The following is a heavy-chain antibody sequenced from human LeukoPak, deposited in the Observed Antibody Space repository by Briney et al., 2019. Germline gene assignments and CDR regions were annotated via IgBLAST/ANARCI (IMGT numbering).Heavy chain of an antibody. CDR1: GYTFTSYY. CDR2: INPSGGST. D-gene: IGHD3-16*01. J-gene: IGHJ4*02. V-gene: IGHV1-46*01. Sequence: GASVKVSCKASGYTFTSYYMHWVRQAPGQGLEWMGIINPSGGSTSYAQKFQGRVTMTRDTSTSTVYMELSSLRSEDTAVYYCANHLYVTDHFDYWGQGTLVTVSS. CDR3: ANHLYVTDHFDY.